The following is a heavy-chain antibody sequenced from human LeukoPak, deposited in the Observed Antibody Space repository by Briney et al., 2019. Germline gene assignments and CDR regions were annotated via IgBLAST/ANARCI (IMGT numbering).Heavy chain of an antibody. D-gene: IGHD6-19*01. V-gene: IGHV4-34*01. CDR3: ARGPYSSGWYALPCWFDP. CDR1: GGSFSGYY. Sequence: SETLSLTCAVYGGSFSGYYWSWIRQPPGKGLEWIGEINHSGSTNYNPSLKSRVTISVDTSKNQFSLKLSSVTAADTAVYYCARGPYSSGWYALPCWFDPWGQGTLVTVSS. CDR2: INHSGST. J-gene: IGHJ5*02.